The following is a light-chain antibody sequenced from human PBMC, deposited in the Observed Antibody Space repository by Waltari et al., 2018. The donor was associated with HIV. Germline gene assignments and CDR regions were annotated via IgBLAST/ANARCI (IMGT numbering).Light chain of an antibody. CDR2: DAA. V-gene: IGLV1-44*01. Sequence: QSVLTQPPSASGAPGQRVTISCSGSTPNIGSSNVNWYQQFSRAAPKLLIYDAAQRPSGVPDRFSSSMSGTSASLVISGLQSEDESDYYCSTWDERLNGVVFGGGTRLTVV. J-gene: IGLJ2*01. CDR1: TPNIGSSN. CDR3: STWDERLNGVV.